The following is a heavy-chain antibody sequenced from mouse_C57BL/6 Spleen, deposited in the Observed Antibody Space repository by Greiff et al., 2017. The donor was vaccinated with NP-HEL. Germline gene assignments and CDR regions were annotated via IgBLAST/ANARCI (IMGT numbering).Heavy chain of an antibody. Sequence: EVKLVESEGGLVQPGRSMKLSCTASGFTFSDYYMAWVRQVPEKGLEWVANINYDGSSTYYLDSLKSRFIISRDNAKNILYLQMSSLKSEDTATYYCAREGGYSNYGWYFDVWGTGTTVTVSS. CDR2: INYDGSST. D-gene: IGHD2-5*01. CDR1: GFTFSDYY. V-gene: IGHV5-16*01. J-gene: IGHJ1*03. CDR3: AREGGYSNYGWYFDV.